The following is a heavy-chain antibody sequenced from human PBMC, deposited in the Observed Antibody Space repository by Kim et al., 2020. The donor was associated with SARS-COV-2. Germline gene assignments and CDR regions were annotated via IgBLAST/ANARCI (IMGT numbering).Heavy chain of an antibody. D-gene: IGHD1-7*01. Sequence: SETLSLTCTVSGGSISSGYYYWNWIRQPPGKGLEWIGHIYYSGSSYYNPSLKSRVTMSVDTSTNQFSLRLNSVTAADTAVYFCAKTRTTDRTSCSDDWG. V-gene: IGHV4-30-4*01. J-gene: IGHJ4*01. CDR1: GGSISSGYYY. CDR2: IYYSGSS. CDR3: AKTRTTDRTSCSDD.